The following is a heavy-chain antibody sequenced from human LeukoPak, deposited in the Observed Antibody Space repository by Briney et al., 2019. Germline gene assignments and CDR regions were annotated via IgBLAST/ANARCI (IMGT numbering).Heavy chain of an antibody. J-gene: IGHJ4*02. CDR1: GDSISSSSYF. Sequence: SETLSLTCTVSGDSISSSSYFWGWIRQPPGKGLEWIGSIYYTGSTDYTPSLKSRATISADTSKNQFSLTLSSVTAADTAVYYCARGQKYRNGYTVTELGSGYFDYWGQGTLVTVSS. V-gene: IGHV4-39*07. CDR2: IYYTGST. D-gene: IGHD5-18*01. CDR3: ARGQKYRNGYTVTELGSGYFDY.